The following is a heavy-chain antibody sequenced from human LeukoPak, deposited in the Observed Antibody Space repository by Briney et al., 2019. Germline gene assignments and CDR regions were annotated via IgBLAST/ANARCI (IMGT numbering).Heavy chain of an antibody. CDR3: ARDKYFSPPGGGYNWFDP. CDR2: INTNTGNP. J-gene: IGHJ5*02. V-gene: IGHV7-4-1*02. CDR1: GYTFTSYA. D-gene: IGHD2/OR15-2a*01. Sequence: ASVKVSCKASGYTFTSYAMNWVRQAPGQGLEWMGWINTNTGNPTYAQGFTGRFVFSLDTSVSTAYLQISSLKAEDTAVYYCARDKYFSPPGGGYNWFDPWGQGTLVTVSS.